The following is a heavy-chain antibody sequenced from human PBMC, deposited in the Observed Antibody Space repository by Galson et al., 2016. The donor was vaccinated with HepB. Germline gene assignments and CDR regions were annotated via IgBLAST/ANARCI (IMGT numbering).Heavy chain of an antibody. J-gene: IGHJ1*01. CDR3: ACQIGGIPR. D-gene: IGHD3-3*01. CDR1: GDSISNTHW. V-gene: IGHV4-4*02. CDR2: MYHSGST. Sequence: SETLSLTCAVSGDSISNTHWLTWVRQPPGKGLEWIAEMYHSGSTNYNSSLESRVTISVDKSKNQFSLNMNSLTAADTAFYYCACQIGGIPRWGQGNLVIVSP.